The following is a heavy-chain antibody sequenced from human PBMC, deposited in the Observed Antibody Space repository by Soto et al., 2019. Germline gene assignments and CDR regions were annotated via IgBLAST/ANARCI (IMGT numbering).Heavy chain of an antibody. Sequence: GGSLRLSCAASGFTFSSYSMNWVRQAPGKGLEWVSSISSSSSYIYYADSVKGRFTIARDNAKNSLYLQMNSLRAEDTAVYYCAREGYYDSSGYYKVNFDYWGQGTLVTVSS. CDR3: AREGYYDSSGYYKVNFDY. CDR1: GFTFSSYS. V-gene: IGHV3-21*01. J-gene: IGHJ4*02. CDR2: ISSSSSYI. D-gene: IGHD3-22*01.